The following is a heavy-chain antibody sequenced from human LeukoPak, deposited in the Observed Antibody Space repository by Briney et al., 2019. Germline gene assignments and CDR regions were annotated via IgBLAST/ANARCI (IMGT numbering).Heavy chain of an antibody. CDR3: AKGTAAGTLGITSIDY. Sequence: GGSLRLSCAASGFTFSSYGMHWVRQAPGKGLEWVAVISYDGSNTYYAGSVKGRFTISRDNSKNTLYLQMNSLRAEDTAVYYCAKGTAAGTLGITSIDYWGQGTLVTVSS. D-gene: IGHD6-13*01. CDR2: ISYDGSNT. J-gene: IGHJ4*02. CDR1: GFTFSSYG. V-gene: IGHV3-30*18.